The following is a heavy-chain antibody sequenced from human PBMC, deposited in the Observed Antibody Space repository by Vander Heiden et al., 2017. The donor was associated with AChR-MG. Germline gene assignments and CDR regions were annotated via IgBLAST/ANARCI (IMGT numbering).Heavy chain of an antibody. D-gene: IGHD6-13*01. Sequence: QVQLQESGPGLVKPSETLSLTCTVSGGPISSYYWSWIRQPPGKGLEWIGYIYSSGSTNYNPSLKSRVTISVDTSKKQFSLKLSSVTAADTAVYYCAREWVAAAGHWFDPWGQGTLVTVSS. J-gene: IGHJ5*02. CDR2: IYSSGST. V-gene: IGHV4-59*01. CDR1: GGPISSYY. CDR3: AREWVAAAGHWFDP.